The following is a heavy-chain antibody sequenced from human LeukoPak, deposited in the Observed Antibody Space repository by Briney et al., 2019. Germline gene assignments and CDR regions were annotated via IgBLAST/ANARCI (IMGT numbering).Heavy chain of an antibody. Sequence: GGSLRLSCAASGFTFDDYTMHWVRQAPGKGLEWVSLISWDGGSTYYADSVKGRFTISRDNSKNSLYLQMNSLRTEDTALYYCAKDKDGGNSRYYFDYWGQGTLVTVSS. CDR2: ISWDGGST. CDR1: GFTFDDYT. D-gene: IGHD2-21*02. CDR3: AKDKDGGNSRYYFDY. V-gene: IGHV3-43*01. J-gene: IGHJ4*02.